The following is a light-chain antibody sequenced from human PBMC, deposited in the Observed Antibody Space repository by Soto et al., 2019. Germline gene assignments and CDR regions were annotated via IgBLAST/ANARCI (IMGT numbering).Light chain of an antibody. V-gene: IGLV1-44*01. CDR1: RSNIGNNA. CDR2: KNN. Sequence: QSVLTQTPSASGTPGQTVTISCSGSRSNIGNNAVSWYQQFPGTAPKLLIYKNNQRPSGVPDRFSGSKSGTSASLAISGLQSEGEADYYCATWDDSLNARGVFGGGTKLTVL. J-gene: IGLJ3*02. CDR3: ATWDDSLNARGV.